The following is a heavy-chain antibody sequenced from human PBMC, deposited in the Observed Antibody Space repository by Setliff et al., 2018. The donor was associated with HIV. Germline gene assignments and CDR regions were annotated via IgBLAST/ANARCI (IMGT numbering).Heavy chain of an antibody. CDR1: GYTFTSYY. D-gene: IGHD2-2*01. J-gene: IGHJ5*02. V-gene: IGHV1-46*01. CDR3: ARDFGGYCSSMSCPGLFDP. Sequence: ASVKVSCKASGYTFTSYYMHWVRQAPGQGLEWMGIINPSGGSTSYAQKFQGRVTMTRNTSISTAYMELSSLRSEDTAVYYCARDFGGYCSSMSCPGLFDPWGQGTLVTVSS. CDR2: INPSGGST.